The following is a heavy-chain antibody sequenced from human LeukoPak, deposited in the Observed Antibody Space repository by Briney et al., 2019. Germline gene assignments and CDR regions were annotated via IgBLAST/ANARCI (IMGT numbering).Heavy chain of an antibody. D-gene: IGHD5-18*01. J-gene: IGHJ4*02. CDR1: GGSISSYY. V-gene: IGHV4-59*01. CDR3: ARVKRYSYGSYFDY. Sequence: SETLSLTCTVSGGSISSYYWSWIRQPPGKGLEWIGYIYYSGSTNYNPSLKSRVTISVDTSKYQFSLKLSSVTAADTAVYYCARVKRYSYGSYFDYWGQGTLVTVSS. CDR2: IYYSGST.